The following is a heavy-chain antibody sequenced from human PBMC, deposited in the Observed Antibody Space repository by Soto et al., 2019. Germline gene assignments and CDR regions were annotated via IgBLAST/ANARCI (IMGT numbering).Heavy chain of an antibody. CDR1: GGSISSYY. CDR2: IYYSGST. D-gene: IGHD3-10*01. J-gene: IGHJ5*02. Sequence: SETLSLTCTVSGGSISSYYWSWIRQPPGKGLEWIGYIYYSGSTNYNPSLKSRVTISVDTSKNQFSLKLSSVTAADTAVYYCARFGGLLWFGESPSNWFDPWGQGTLVTVS. V-gene: IGHV4-59*01. CDR3: ARFGGLLWFGESPSNWFDP.